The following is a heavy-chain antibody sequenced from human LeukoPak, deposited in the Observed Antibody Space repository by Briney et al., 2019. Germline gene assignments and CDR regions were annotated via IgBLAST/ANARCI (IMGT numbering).Heavy chain of an antibody. CDR2: ISNTGDSI. V-gene: IGHV3-11*04. CDR1: GFTFSDSY. D-gene: IGHD5-12*01. Sequence: GGSLRLSCAASGFTFSDSYMTWIRQAPGKGPEWVSSISNTGDSIYYADSVKGRFTISRDNAMTSLYLQINSLRAEDTAVYYCARGGSGYRDAFDIWGQGTMVTVSS. CDR3: ARGGSGYRDAFDI. J-gene: IGHJ3*02.